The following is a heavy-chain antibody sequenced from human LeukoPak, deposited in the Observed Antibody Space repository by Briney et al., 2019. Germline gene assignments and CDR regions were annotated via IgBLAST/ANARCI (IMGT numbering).Heavy chain of an antibody. CDR2: IYYSGST. V-gene: IGHV4-30-4*08. CDR1: GGSISSGDYY. CDR3: ARGSGAPYYFDY. D-gene: IGHD7-27*01. J-gene: IGHJ4*02. Sequence: SETLSLTCTVSGGSISSGDYYWSWIRQPPGKGLEWIGYIYYSGSTYYNPSLKSRVTISVDTSKNQFSLKLSSVTAADTAVYYCARGSGAPYYFDYWGQGTLVTVSS.